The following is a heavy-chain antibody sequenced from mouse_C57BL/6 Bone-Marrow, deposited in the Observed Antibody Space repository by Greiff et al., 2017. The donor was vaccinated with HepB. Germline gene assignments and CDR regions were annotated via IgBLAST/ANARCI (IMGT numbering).Heavy chain of an antibody. V-gene: IGHV1-64*01. Sequence: VKLMESGAELVKPGASVKLSCKASGYTFTSYWMHWVKQRPGQGLEWIGMIHPNSGSTNYNEKFKSKATLTVDKSSSTAYMQLSSLTSEDSAVYYCARFHYGSSSYWYFDVWGTGTTVTVSS. CDR3: ARFHYGSSSYWYFDV. D-gene: IGHD1-1*01. J-gene: IGHJ1*03. CDR2: IHPNSGST. CDR1: GYTFTSYW.